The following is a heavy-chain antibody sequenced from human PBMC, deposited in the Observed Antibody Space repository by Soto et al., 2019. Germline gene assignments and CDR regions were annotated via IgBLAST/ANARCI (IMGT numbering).Heavy chain of an antibody. CDR3: ARDRSFALLEWSPSDSYGMDV. Sequence: ASVKVSCKASRYTFSNYDMNWVRQATGRGLEWMGWISTSNGYTDYAQKFQGRVSMTTDTSTNTAYMEVRSLRSDDTAFSFCARDRSFALLEWSPSDSYGMDVWGQATSVTVSS. CDR2: ISTSNGYT. D-gene: IGHD3-3*01. J-gene: IGHJ6*02. V-gene: IGHV1-18*01. CDR1: RYTFSNYD.